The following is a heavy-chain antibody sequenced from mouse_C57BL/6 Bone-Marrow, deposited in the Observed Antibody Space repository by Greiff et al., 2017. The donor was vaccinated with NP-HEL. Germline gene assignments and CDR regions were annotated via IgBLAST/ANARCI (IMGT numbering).Heavy chain of an antibody. Sequence: EVKLVESGGGLVQSGRSLRLSCATSGFTFSDFYMEWVRQAPGKGLEWIAASRNKANDYTTEYSASVKGRFIVSRDTSQSILYLQMNALRAEDTAIYYCARDAVMVTTGDWYFDVWGTGTTVTVSS. CDR2: SRNKANDYTT. CDR1: GFTFSDFY. D-gene: IGHD2-2*01. V-gene: IGHV7-1*01. J-gene: IGHJ1*03. CDR3: ARDAVMVTTGDWYFDV.